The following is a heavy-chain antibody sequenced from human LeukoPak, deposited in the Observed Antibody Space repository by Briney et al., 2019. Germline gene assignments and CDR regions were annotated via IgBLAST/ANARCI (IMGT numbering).Heavy chain of an antibody. CDR2: IYYTGST. J-gene: IGHJ4*02. Sequence: PSETLSLTCTVSGGSISTYYWSWIRQPPGKGLEWIGYIYYTGSTYYNPSLKSRVTISVDTSKNQFSLKLGSVTAADTAVYYCARAYYYDSSGYQYYFDYWGQGTLVTVSS. D-gene: IGHD3-22*01. CDR1: GGSISTYY. V-gene: IGHV4-59*12. CDR3: ARAYYYDSSGYQYYFDY.